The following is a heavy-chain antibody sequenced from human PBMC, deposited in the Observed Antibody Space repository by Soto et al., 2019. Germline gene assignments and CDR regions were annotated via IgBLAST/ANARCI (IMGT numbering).Heavy chain of an antibody. CDR1: GYTFTGYY. D-gene: IGHD6-6*01. Sequence: QVQLVQSGAEVKKPGASVKVSCKASGYTFTGYYMHWVRQAPGQGLEWMGWINPNSGGTNYAQKFQGRVTITRDTSISTAYMELSRLRSDDTAVYYCAYSSSTNYYYYYGMDVWGQGTTVTVSS. V-gene: IGHV1-2*02. CDR3: AYSSSTNYYYYYGMDV. CDR2: INPNSGGT. J-gene: IGHJ6*02.